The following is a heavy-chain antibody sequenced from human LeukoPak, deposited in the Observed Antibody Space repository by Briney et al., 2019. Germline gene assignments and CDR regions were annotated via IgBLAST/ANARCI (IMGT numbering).Heavy chain of an antibody. CDR2: IYYSGST. J-gene: IGHJ4*02. V-gene: IGHV4-31*03. CDR3: ARARSAAGNFDY. D-gene: IGHD6-13*01. Sequence: TLSLTCTVSGGSISSGGYYWSWIRQHPGKGLEWIGYIYYSGSTYYNPSLKSRVTISADTSKNQFSLKLSSVTAADTAVYYCARARSAAGNFDYWGQGTLVTVSS. CDR1: GGSISSGGYY.